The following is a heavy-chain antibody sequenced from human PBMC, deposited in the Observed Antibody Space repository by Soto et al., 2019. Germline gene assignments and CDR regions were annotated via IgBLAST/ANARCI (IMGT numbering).Heavy chain of an antibody. V-gene: IGHV3-11*01. Sequence: PVGSLRLSCTASIFTFSDYYMNCIRHSPGKGLEWVSYITGSGSTIYYADSVKGRFTISRDNAKNSLYLQMNSLRAEDTAVYYCAVSPYTYYNYGMEVWCQGTTVTVSS. CDR1: IFTFSDYY. CDR3: AVSPYTYYNYGMEV. J-gene: IGHJ6*02. D-gene: IGHD3-16*01. CDR2: ITGSGSTI.